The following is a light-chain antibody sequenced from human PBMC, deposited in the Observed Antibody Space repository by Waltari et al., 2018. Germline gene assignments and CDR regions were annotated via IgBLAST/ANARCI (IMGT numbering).Light chain of an antibody. CDR1: SSHVGNAN. CDR2: NND. J-gene: IGLJ1*01. Sequence: QSVLTQPPSASATPWQRVTIPCSGSSSHVGNANVYWYQQLPGTAPRLLIYNNDVRPSGVSDRFSGSKSGTSAFLAISGLRSEDEADYYCAAWDGSLSGYVFGIGTKVTVL. CDR3: AAWDGSLSGYV. V-gene: IGLV1-47*01.